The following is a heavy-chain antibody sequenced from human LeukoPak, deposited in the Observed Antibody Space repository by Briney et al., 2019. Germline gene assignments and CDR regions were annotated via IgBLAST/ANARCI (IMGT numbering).Heavy chain of an antibody. CDR1: GYSFTSYW. V-gene: IGHV5-51*01. D-gene: IGHD5-12*01. CDR3: ARVPTEWISNYFDY. J-gene: IGHJ4*02. Sequence: GESLKISCKGSGYSFTSYWIGWVRQMPGKGLEWVGIIYPGDSDTRYSPSFQGQVTISADKSISTAYLQWSSLKASDTAMDYCARVPTEWISNYFDYWGQGTLVTVSS. CDR2: IYPGDSDT.